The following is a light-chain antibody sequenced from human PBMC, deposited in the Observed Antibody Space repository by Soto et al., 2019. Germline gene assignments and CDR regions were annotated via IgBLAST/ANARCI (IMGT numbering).Light chain of an antibody. CDR1: SSEVGGYNY. J-gene: IGLJ2*01. Sequence: QSALTQPASVSGSPGQSITISCTGTSSEVGGYNYVSWYQQHPGKAPKLMIYDVSNRTSGVSNRCSGSKSGNTASLTSSGLQAEDEADYYCSSYTSSSTLVVFGGGTQLTVL. V-gene: IGLV2-14*01. CDR2: DVS. CDR3: SSYTSSSTLVV.